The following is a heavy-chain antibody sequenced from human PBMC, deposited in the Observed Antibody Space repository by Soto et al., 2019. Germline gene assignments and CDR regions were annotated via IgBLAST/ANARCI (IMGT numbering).Heavy chain of an antibody. D-gene: IGHD7-27*01. J-gene: IGHJ4*02. Sequence: GGSLRLSCAASGFTFSSYAMHWVRQAPGKGLEWVAVISYDGSNKYYADSVKGRFTISRDNSKNTLYLQMNSLRAEDTAVYYCARVGNQLGTLYYFDYWGQGTLVTVSS. CDR1: GFTFSSYA. CDR3: ARVGNQLGTLYYFDY. V-gene: IGHV3-30*04. CDR2: ISYDGSNK.